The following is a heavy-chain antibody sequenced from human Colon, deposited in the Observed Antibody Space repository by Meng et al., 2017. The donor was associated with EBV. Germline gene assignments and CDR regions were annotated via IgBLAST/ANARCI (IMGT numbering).Heavy chain of an antibody. CDR1: GYTFTSYA. Sequence: GQLVQSGSELKKPGALVKVSCKASGYTFTSYAMNWVRQAPGQGLEWMGWISAYNGNTNYAQKLQGRVTMTTDTSTSTAYMELRSLRSDDTAVYYCARNRPRGVATGVNWFDPWGQGTLVTVSS. CDR3: ARNRPRGVATGVNWFDP. D-gene: IGHD5-12*01. CDR2: ISAYNGNT. V-gene: IGHV1-18*01. J-gene: IGHJ5*02.